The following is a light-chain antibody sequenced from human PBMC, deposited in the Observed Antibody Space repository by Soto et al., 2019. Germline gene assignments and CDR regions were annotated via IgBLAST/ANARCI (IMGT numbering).Light chain of an antibody. CDR2: AAS. Sequence: DIQMTQSPSSLSASVGDRVTITCRASQSISRNLNWYQHKPGKAPKLLIYAASSLQNGVPSRFSGGGSGTEFPFSISSLQPEDFGTYYCQQSYTTASITFGQGTRLEIK. V-gene: IGKV1-39*01. CDR3: QQSYTTASIT. CDR1: QSISRN. J-gene: IGKJ5*01.